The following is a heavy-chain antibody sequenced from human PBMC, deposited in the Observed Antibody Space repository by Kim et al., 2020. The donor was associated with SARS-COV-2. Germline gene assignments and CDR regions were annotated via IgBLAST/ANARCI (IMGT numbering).Heavy chain of an antibody. V-gene: IGHV3-30*04. D-gene: IGHD1-1*01. J-gene: IGHJ2*01. CDR3: AREARAVQLEGINWYFDL. Sequence: GGSLRLSCAASGFTFSSYAMHWVRQAPGKGLEWVAVISYDGSNKYYADSVKGRFTISRDNSKNTLYLQMNSLRAEDTAVYYCAREARAVQLEGINWYFDLWGRGTLVTVSS. CDR2: ISYDGSNK. CDR1: GFTFSSYA.